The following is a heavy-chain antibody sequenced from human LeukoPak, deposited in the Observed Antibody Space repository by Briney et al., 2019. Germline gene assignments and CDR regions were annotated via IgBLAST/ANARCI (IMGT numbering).Heavy chain of an antibody. V-gene: IGHV4-30-4*01. CDR1: GFSISSGNYY. J-gene: IGHJ5*02. CDR3: ARGHRYCSGGSCYSVNWFDP. Sequence: SETLSLTCTASGFSISSGNYYWSWIGQPPGQGREWFGYINYSGSTYYNPSLKSRVTISVDTSKNQFSLKLSSVTAADTAVYYCARGHRYCSGGSCYSVNWFDPWGQGTLVTVSS. D-gene: IGHD2-15*01. CDR2: INYSGST.